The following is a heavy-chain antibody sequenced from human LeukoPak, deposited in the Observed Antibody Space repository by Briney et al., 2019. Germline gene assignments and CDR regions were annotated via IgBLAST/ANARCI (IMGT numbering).Heavy chain of an antibody. Sequence: PSETLSLTCTVSGGSISSYYWSWIRQPAGKGLEWIGRIYTSGSTNYNPSLKSRVTMSVDTSKNQFSLKLSSVTAADTAVYYCARDYYSYGYIYYYMDVWGKGTTVTISS. J-gene: IGHJ6*03. CDR1: GGSISSYY. D-gene: IGHD5-18*01. V-gene: IGHV4-4*07. CDR2: IYTSGST. CDR3: ARDYYSYGYIYYYMDV.